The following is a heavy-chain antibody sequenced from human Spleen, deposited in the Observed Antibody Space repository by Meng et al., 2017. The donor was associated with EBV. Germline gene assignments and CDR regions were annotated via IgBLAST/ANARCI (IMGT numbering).Heavy chain of an antibody. CDR2: TNEDGRIT. J-gene: IGHJ4*02. Sequence: LVGAGGALVRPGGSLRLSCAASGFSFSRYWMHWVRQVPGKGLVWVSRTNEDGRITNYADSVKGRFTISRDNTKNTLYLQMNNLRAEDTAVYFCSRDLVGSDDDWGQGTLVTVSS. CDR1: GFSFSRYW. CDR3: SRDLVGSDDD. V-gene: IGHV3-74*01. D-gene: IGHD6-25*01.